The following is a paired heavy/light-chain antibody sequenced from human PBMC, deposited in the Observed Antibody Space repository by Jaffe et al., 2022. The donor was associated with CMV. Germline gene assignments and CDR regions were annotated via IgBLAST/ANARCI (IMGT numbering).Heavy chain of an antibody. Sequence: QLQLQESGPGLVKPSETLSLTCTVSGGSISSSSYYWGWIRQPPGKGLEWIGSIYYSGSTYYNPSLKSRVTISVDTSKNQFSLKLSSVTAADTAVYYCARIRITIFGVVITRGHYYYYMDVWGKGTTVTVSS. CDR3: ARIRITIFGVVITRGHYYYYMDV. CDR2: IYYSGST. V-gene: IGHV4-39*01. J-gene: IGHJ6*03. D-gene: IGHD3-3*01. CDR1: GGSISSSSYY.
Light chain of an antibody. V-gene: IGLV1-44*01. CDR1: SSNIGSNT. CDR3: AAWDDSLNGL. CDR2: SNN. Sequence: QSVLTQPPSASGTPGQRVTISCSGSSSNIGSNTVNWYQQLPGTAPKLLIYSNNQRPSGVPDRFSGSKSGTSASLAISGLQSEDEADYYCAAWDDSLNGLFGGGTKLTVL. J-gene: IGLJ2*01.